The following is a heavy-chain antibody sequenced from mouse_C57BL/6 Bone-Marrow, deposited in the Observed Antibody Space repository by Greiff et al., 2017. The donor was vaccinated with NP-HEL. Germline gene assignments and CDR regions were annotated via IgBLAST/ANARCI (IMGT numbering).Heavy chain of an antibody. CDR1: GFNIKDDY. D-gene: IGHD2-1*01. J-gene: IGHJ1*03. Sequence: EVQLQQSGAELVRPGASVKLSCTASGFNIKDDYMHWVKQRPEQGLEWIGWIDPENGDTEYASKFQGKATITADTSSNTAYLQLSSLTSEDTAVYYCTTGGNYRGYFDVWGTGTTVTVSA. CDR2: IDPENGDT. V-gene: IGHV14-4*01. CDR3: TTGGNYRGYFDV.